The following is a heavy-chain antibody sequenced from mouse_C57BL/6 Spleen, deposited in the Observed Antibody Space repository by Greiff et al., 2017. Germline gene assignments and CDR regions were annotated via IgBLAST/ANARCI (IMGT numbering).Heavy chain of an antibody. CDR3: EGDYYYGRAY. Sequence: EVHLQQSGPELVKPGASVKISCKASGYTFTDYYMNWVKQSHGQSLEWIGVINPNNGGTSYNQKFKGKATLTVDKYSSTAYMDLRSLTSEDSAVDDYEGDYYYGRAYWGQGTLVTVSA. CDR2: INPNNGGT. CDR1: GYTFTDYY. D-gene: IGHD1-1*01. V-gene: IGHV1-26*01. J-gene: IGHJ3*01.